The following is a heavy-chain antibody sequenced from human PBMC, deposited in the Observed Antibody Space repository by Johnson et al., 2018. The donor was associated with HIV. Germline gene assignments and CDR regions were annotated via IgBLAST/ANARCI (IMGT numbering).Heavy chain of an antibody. D-gene: IGHD1-1*01. Sequence: VQLVESGGGVVRPGGSLRLSCAASKLPFSNYAMTWVRQAPGKGLEWVSGISWNSGSIGYADSVKGRFTISRDNAKNSLYLQMNSLRAEDTALYYCAREGTLGAFDIWGQGIMVTVSS. J-gene: IGHJ3*02. V-gene: IGHV3-20*04. CDR2: ISWNSGSI. CDR3: AREGTLGAFDI. CDR1: KLPFSNYA.